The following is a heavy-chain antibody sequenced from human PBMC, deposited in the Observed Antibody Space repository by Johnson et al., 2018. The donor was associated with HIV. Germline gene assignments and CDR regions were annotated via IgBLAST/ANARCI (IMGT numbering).Heavy chain of an antibody. CDR2: IKSKTDGGTT. CDR1: GFTFGDYY. V-gene: IGHV3-15*01. Sequence: VQLVESGGGLVKPGGSLRLSCAASGFTFGDYYMSWIRQAPGKGLEWVGRIKSKTDGGTTDYAAPVKGRFTISRDDSKNTLYLQMNSLRAEDTAVYYCAKDTGGNSGNDGFDMWGRGTMVTVSS. D-gene: IGHD4-23*01. J-gene: IGHJ3*02. CDR3: AKDTGGNSGNDGFDM.